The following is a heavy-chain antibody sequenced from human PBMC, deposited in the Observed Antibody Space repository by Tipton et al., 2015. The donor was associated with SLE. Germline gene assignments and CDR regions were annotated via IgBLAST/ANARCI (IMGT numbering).Heavy chain of an antibody. V-gene: IGHV4-31*03. CDR3: AREGDSSANFYYYGVNV. J-gene: IGHJ6*02. D-gene: IGHD2-21*01. Sequence: TLSLTCTVSGDSISNVGYYWSWIRQHPGKGLEWIGCIYYSGSTDYYDPSLESRVSISIDTSKNEFSLKLSSVTAADTVVYYCAREGDSSANFYYYGVNVWGQGTTVTVSS. CDR2: IYYSGSTD. CDR1: GDSISNVGYY.